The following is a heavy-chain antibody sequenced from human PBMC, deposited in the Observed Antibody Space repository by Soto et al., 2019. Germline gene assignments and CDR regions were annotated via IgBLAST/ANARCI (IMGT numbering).Heavy chain of an antibody. CDR1: GGSISSSSYY. Sequence: SETLSLTCTVSGGSISSSSYYWGWIRQPPRKGLEWIGSIYYSGSTYYNPSLKSRVTISVDTSKNQFSLKLSSVTAADTAVYYCARHEGYTYYDFWSGYWAFGIWGQGTMVTVSS. D-gene: IGHD3-3*01. CDR3: ARHEGYTYYDFWSGYWAFGI. CDR2: IYYSGST. V-gene: IGHV4-39*01. J-gene: IGHJ3*02.